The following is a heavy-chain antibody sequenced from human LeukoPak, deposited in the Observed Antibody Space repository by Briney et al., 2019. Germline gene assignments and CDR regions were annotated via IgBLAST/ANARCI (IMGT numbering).Heavy chain of an antibody. J-gene: IGHJ4*02. Sequence: GGSLRLSCAASGFTFRSYWMTWVRQYPGKGLEWVANIKQDGSETYYADSVKGRFTISRDNSKNTLYLHMNSLRAEDTALYYCAKHLWRDLLWFGEGYYFGYWGQGTLVTVSS. CDR2: IKQDGSET. V-gene: IGHV3-7*03. D-gene: IGHD3-10*01. CDR1: GFTFRSYW. CDR3: AKHLWRDLLWFGEGYYFGY.